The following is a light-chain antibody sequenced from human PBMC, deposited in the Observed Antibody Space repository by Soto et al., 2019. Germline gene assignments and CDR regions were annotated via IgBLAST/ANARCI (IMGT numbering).Light chain of an antibody. Sequence: AIRMTQSPSPLSASTGDRVTITCRASQGISSYLAWYQQKPGKAPKLLIYAASTLQRGVPSRFSGSGSGTEFTLTISCLQSEDFATYYCQHYYSYPRPFRQGTKVDIK. CDR3: QHYYSYPRP. CDR1: QGISSY. CDR2: AAS. J-gene: IGKJ1*01. V-gene: IGKV1-8*01.